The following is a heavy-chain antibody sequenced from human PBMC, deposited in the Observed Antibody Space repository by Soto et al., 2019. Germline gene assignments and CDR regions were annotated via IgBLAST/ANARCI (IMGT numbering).Heavy chain of an antibody. CDR2: IRSRANSYAT. V-gene: IGHV3-73*01. J-gene: IGHJ4*02. Sequence: GGSLRLSCAASGFTFSGSAMHWVRQASGKGLEWVGRIRSRANSYATAYGASMKGRFTISRDDSKNTAYLQMNSLKTEDTAVYYCTSQGYSYGFVYWGQGTLVTV. D-gene: IGHD5-18*01. CDR1: GFTFSGSA. CDR3: TSQGYSYGFVY.